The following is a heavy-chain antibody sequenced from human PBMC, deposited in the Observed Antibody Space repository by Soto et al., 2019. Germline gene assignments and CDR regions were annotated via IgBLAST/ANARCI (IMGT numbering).Heavy chain of an antibody. CDR2: IIPILGIA. V-gene: IGHV1-69*08. CDR3: ARDRSTHYDILTGGAFGI. Sequence: QVQLVQSGAEVKKPGSSVKVSCKASGGTFSSYTISWVRQAPGQGLEWMGRIIPILGIANYAQKFQGRVTITADKSTSTAYMELSSLRSEDTAVYYCARDRSTHYDILTGGAFGIWGQGTMVTVSS. J-gene: IGHJ3*02. CDR1: GGTFSSYT. D-gene: IGHD3-9*01.